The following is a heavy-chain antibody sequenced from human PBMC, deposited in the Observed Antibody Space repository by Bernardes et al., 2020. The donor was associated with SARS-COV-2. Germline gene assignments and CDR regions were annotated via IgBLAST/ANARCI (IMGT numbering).Heavy chain of an antibody. D-gene: IGHD5-12*01. CDR3: ARVSPWPDR. CDR1: GSSFSPYY. V-gene: IGHV4-34*01. Sequence: SETLSLTCAISGSSFSPYYWSWIRQAPGQGLEWIGEINHSGSTNYNPSLNSRVTMSVDMSKYQFFLKLISVTAADTAVYYCARVSPWPDRWGQGTLVTVSS. J-gene: IGHJ5*02. CDR2: INHSGST.